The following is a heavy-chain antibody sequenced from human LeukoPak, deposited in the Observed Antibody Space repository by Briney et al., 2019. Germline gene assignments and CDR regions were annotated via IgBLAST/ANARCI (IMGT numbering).Heavy chain of an antibody. CDR2: IYYSGST. D-gene: IGHD3-22*01. V-gene: IGHV4-39*01. J-gene: IGHJ4*02. CDR1: GDSISSSSYY. Sequence: SETLSPTCTVSGDSISSSSYYWGWLRQPPGKGLEWIGSIYYSGSTYYNPSLKSRVTISVDTSKNQFSLKLSSVTAADTAVYYCARGLRHYDSSGYYYYWGQGTLVTVSS. CDR3: ARGLRHYDSSGYYYY.